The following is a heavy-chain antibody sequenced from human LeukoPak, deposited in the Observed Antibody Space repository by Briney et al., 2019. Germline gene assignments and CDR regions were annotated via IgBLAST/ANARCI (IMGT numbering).Heavy chain of an antibody. Sequence: GGSLRLSCAAFGFTFSSFGMNWVRQAPGKGLEWVSSISAGSTYIYYADSVRGRFTISRDNAKSSLYLQMNSLRAEDTAVFYCAVDLAARSDYWGQGTLVTVSS. D-gene: IGHD6-6*01. CDR3: AVDLAARSDY. J-gene: IGHJ4*02. CDR1: GFTFSSFG. CDR2: ISAGSTYI. V-gene: IGHV3-21*01.